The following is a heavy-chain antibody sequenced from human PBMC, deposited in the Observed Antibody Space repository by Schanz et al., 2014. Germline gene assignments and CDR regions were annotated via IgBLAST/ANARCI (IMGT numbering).Heavy chain of an antibody. CDR3: ARGGGIDY. Sequence: EVQLVESGGGLVQPGGSLRLSCAASGFIFSNSWMSWVRQAPGKGLEWVANIKQEGNEKYYVDSVKGRFTISRDNAKNSLYLQMNSLTAEDTTVYYCARGGGIDYWGQGTLVTVSS. CDR1: GFIFSNSW. CDR2: IKQEGNEK. D-gene: IGHD3-3*01. V-gene: IGHV3-7*01. J-gene: IGHJ4*02.